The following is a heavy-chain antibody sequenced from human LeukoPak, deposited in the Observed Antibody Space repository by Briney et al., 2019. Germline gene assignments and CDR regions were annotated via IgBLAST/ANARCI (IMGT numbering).Heavy chain of an antibody. CDR2: ISSNGGST. D-gene: IGHD1-26*01. CDR1: GFTFSSYA. Sequence: QPGGSLRLSCAASGFTFSSYAMHWVPQAPGKGLEYVSAISSNGGSTYYANSVKGRFTISRDNSKNTLYLQMGSLRAEDMAVYYCARASAGWGADDYWGQGTLVTVSS. CDR3: ARASAGWGADDY. V-gene: IGHV3-64*01. J-gene: IGHJ4*02.